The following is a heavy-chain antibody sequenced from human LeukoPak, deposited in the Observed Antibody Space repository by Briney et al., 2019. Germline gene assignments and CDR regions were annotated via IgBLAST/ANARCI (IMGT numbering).Heavy chain of an antibody. Sequence: ASVKVSCKASGYTFTSYDINWVRQATGQGLEWMGWMNPDSGNTGCAQRFQGRITLTRDTSINTAYMELSSLRSEDTAVYYCARNVPRTGDFYYWGQGTLVTVSS. J-gene: IGHJ4*02. CDR2: MNPDSGNT. CDR1: GYTFTSYD. CDR3: ARNVPRTGDFYY. D-gene: IGHD7-27*01. V-gene: IGHV1-8*01.